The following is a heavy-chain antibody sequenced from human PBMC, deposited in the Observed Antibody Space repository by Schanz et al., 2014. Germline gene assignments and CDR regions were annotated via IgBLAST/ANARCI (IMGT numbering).Heavy chain of an antibody. CDR2: IYHSGST. D-gene: IGHD4-17*01. CDR1: GGSISSGGSS. V-gene: IGHV4-30-2*01. CDR3: ARSPGDFPGWFDS. Sequence: QLQLQESGSGLVKPSQTLSLTCGVSGGSISSGGSSWNWIRLPPGKGLEWIGYIYHSGSTYYNPSLKSRYTISISSSKTQFSLILNSVTAADTAVYYCARSPGDFPGWFDSWGQGTLXTVSS. J-gene: IGHJ5*01.